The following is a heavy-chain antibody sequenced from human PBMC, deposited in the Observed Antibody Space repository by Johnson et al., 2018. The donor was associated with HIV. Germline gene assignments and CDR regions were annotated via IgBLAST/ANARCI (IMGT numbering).Heavy chain of an antibody. CDR2: IKSRTDGGTT. Sequence: EVHLVESGGGLVNPGGSLTLSCAASGFTFSNAWMSWVRQAPGKGLEWVGQIKSRTDGGTTDYGAPVKGRFTITRNDSENTLRLQMNSLKTEDTALYYCATITRSYYFDSSGYLYDAFDIWGQGTMVTVSS. J-gene: IGHJ3*02. CDR3: ATITRSYYFDSSGYLYDAFDI. V-gene: IGHV3-15*01. D-gene: IGHD3-22*01. CDR1: GFTFSNAW.